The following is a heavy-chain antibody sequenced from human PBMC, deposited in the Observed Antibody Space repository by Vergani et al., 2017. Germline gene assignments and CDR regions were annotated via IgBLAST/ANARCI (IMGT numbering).Heavy chain of an antibody. D-gene: IGHD1-7*01. Sequence: QVQLQESGPGLVKPSETLSLTCTVSGGSISSYYWSWIRQPPGKGLEWIGYIYYSGSTNYNPSLKSRVTISVDTSKNQFSLKLSSVTAADTAVYYCARSNYGGVDAFDIWGQGTMVTVSS. J-gene: IGHJ3*02. V-gene: IGHV4-59*01. CDR1: GGSISSYY. CDR2: IYYSGST. CDR3: ARSNYGGVDAFDI.